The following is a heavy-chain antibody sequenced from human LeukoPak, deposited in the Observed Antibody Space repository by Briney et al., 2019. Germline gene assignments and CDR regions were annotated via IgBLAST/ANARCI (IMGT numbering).Heavy chain of an antibody. CDR3: ARLWHDYGEPSPLVY. V-gene: IGHV1-2*02. CDR1: GYTFTDYY. CDR2: ISPDSGGT. J-gene: IGHJ4*02. Sequence: GASVKVSCTASGYTFTDYYMHWVRQAPGQGLESLGWISPDSGGTKYAQKFQGRVTMTRDTSISTAYMELSSLRSEDTAVYYCARLWHDYGEPSPLVYWGQGALVTVSS. D-gene: IGHD4-17*01.